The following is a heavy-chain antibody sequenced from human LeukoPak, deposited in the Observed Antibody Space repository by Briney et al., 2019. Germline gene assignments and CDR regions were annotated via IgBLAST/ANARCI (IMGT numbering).Heavy chain of an antibody. CDR3: ARHYYDILTGSHLDY. D-gene: IGHD3-9*01. V-gene: IGHV4-59*08. CDR1: GFTFSSYA. J-gene: IGHJ4*02. Sequence: GSLRLSCAASGFTFSSYAMSWVRQAPGKGLEWIGYIYYSGSTNYNPSLKSRVTISVDTSKNQFSLKLSSVTAADTAVYYCARHYYDILTGSHLDYWGQGTLVTVSS. CDR2: IYYSGST.